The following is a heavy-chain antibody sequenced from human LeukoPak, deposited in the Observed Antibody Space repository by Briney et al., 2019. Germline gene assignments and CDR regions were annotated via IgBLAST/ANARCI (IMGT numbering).Heavy chain of an antibody. V-gene: IGHV3-23*01. CDR1: KFTFSSYA. CDR2: ISGSGASGGST. CDR3: APRGGYSYGYLRFDP. Sequence: GGSLRLSCAASKFTFSSYAMSWVRRAQGKGLEWVSAISGSGASGGSTYYADSVKGRFTISRDNSKNTLYLQMNSLRAEDTAVYYCAPRGGYSYGYLRFDPWGQGTLVTVSS. J-gene: IGHJ5*02. D-gene: IGHD5-18*01.